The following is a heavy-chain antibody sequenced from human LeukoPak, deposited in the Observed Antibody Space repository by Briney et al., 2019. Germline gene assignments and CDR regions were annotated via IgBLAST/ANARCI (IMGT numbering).Heavy chain of an antibody. CDR1: GFTFKIYS. J-gene: IGHJ4*02. CDR3: VKGMTTVATVLDF. D-gene: IGHD4-23*01. Sequence: GGSLRLSCSASGFTFKIYSMHWVRQAPGQGLEYVSAINTDGNTTYYADSVKGRFTISRDNSKNTLYLQMSSMRTEDTAVYYCVKGMTTVATVLDFWGQGTLVTASS. CDR2: INTDGNTT. V-gene: IGHV3-64D*09.